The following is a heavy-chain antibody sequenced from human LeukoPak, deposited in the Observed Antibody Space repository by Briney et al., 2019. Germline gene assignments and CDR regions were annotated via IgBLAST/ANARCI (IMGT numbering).Heavy chain of an antibody. Sequence: ASVKVSCKVSGHTLTELSMHWVRQAPGKGLEWMGGFDPEDGETIYAQTFQGRVTMTEDTSTDTAYMELSSLRSEDTAVYYCATNSYYYDSSGYPLNAFDIWGQGTMVTVSS. D-gene: IGHD3-22*01. CDR1: GHTLTELS. CDR3: ATNSYYYDSSGYPLNAFDI. CDR2: FDPEDGET. J-gene: IGHJ3*02. V-gene: IGHV1-24*01.